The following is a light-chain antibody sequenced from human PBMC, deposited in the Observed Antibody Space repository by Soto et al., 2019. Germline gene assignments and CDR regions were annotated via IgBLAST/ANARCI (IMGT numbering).Light chain of an antibody. Sequence: DIQMTQSPSTLSASVGDSVTITCRASQSISSWLAWYQQKPGKAPKLLIYDASTLESGVPSRFSGSGSGTEFTLTTSSLQPDDFATYYCHQYNSYSFGQRTKV. J-gene: IGKJ1*01. CDR3: HQYNSYS. V-gene: IGKV1-5*01. CDR1: QSISSW. CDR2: DAS.